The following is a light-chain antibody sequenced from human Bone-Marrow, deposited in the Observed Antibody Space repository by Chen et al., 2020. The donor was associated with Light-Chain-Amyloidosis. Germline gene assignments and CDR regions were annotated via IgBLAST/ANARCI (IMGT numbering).Light chain of an antibody. CDR3: YTYAGSATFV. CDR2: EGI. CDR1: SSNVGDYSL. V-gene: IGLV2-23*01. Sequence: QSALTHPASVSGSPGQSITIPCTGTSSNVGDYSLVSWYQQHPGKAPKLILYEGIQRPSGVSSRSSGSMSGNTASLTISGLQTEDEADYFCYTYAGSATFVVGSATTVTVL. J-gene: IGLJ1*01.